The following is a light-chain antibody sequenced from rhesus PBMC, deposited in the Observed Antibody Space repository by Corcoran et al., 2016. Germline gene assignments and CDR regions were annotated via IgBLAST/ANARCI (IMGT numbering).Light chain of an antibody. J-gene: IGKJ2*01. Sequence: EAVVTQSPGSLSLSPGERATLSCRASQTVGTYLAWYQQKPGQASRLLIYGASRRATGIPNRFSGSGSGTDFTLTIRSLEPEDVGFCYCQQSRKLFSFGQGTKVEIK. CDR2: GAS. V-gene: IGKV3-24*04. CDR3: QQSRKLFS. CDR1: QTVGTY.